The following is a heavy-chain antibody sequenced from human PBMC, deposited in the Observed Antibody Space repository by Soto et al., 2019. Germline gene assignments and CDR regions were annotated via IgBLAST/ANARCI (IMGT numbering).Heavy chain of an antibody. Sequence: ASVKVSCKASGYTFTSYFMHWVRQAPGQGLEWMGIINPSGGSTIYAQKFQGRVTMTRDTSTSTVYMELSSLRSEDTAVYYCARVYCSGGSCYSTDYRVQGTPVTVFS. D-gene: IGHD2-15*01. V-gene: IGHV1-46*03. CDR1: GYTFTSYF. CDR2: INPSGGST. J-gene: IGHJ4*02. CDR3: ARVYCSGGSCYSTDY.